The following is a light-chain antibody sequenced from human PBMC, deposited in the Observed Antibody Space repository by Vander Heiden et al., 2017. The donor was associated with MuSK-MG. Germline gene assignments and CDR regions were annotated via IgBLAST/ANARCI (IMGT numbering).Light chain of an antibody. J-gene: IGKJ4*01. CDR1: QDISNY. Sequence: DIQTTQSPSSLSAFVGDSVTLTCHASQDISNYLNWYQQKPGKAPKLLIYDASNLETGVPSRFSGSGSGTDFTFTISSLQPEDIAVYYCQHYDNLPLTFGGGTKVEIK. V-gene: IGKV1-33*01. CDR3: QHYDNLPLT. CDR2: DAS.